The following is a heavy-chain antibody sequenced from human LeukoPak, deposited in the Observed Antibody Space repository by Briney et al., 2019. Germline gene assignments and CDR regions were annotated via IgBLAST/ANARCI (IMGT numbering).Heavy chain of an antibody. J-gene: IGHJ4*02. CDR3: ARHSRGRWYVFDY. Sequence: VGSLRLSCAASGFTFSSYGMHWVRQAPGKGLEWVAVISYDGSNKYYADSVKGRFTISRGNSKNTLYLQMNSLRAEDTAVYYCARHSRGRWYVFDYWGQGTLVTVSS. D-gene: IGHD6-13*01. V-gene: IGHV3-30*03. CDR1: GFTFSSYG. CDR2: ISYDGSNK.